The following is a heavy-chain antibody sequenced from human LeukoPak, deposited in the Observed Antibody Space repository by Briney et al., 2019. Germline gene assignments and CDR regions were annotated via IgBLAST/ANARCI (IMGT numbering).Heavy chain of an antibody. J-gene: IGHJ3*02. Sequence: GGSLSFSVAASGLTVSSNNLGWVAQAQGRGLEGVSIIYSGGSTFYADSVKGRFTISRDNSKNTLYLQMNSLGAEDTAVYYCARGGSYLSAFDIWGQGTMVTVSS. D-gene: IGHD1-26*01. CDR2: IYSGGST. CDR1: GLTVSSNN. V-gene: IGHV3-53*01. CDR3: ARGGSYLSAFDI.